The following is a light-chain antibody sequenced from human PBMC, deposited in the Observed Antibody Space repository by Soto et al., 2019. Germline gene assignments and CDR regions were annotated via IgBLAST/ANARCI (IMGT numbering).Light chain of an antibody. CDR2: EVS. CDR3: GSYTSSSTVGV. J-gene: IGLJ3*02. V-gene: IGLV2-14*01. CDR1: TSDVGGYNF. Sequence: QSVLTQPASVSGSPGQSITISCTGTTSDVGGYNFVSWYQQHPGKAPNLMIYEVSNRPSGVSNRFSGSKSGNTASLTISGLLAEDEADYYCGSYTSSSTVGVFGGGTKVTVL.